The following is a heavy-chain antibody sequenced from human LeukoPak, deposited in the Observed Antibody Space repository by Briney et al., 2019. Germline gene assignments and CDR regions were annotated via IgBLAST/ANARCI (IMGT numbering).Heavy chain of an antibody. CDR2: ISYDGSNK. Sequence: PGGSLRLSCAASGFTFSSYAMHWVRQAPGKGLEWEALISYDGSNKYYADSVKGRFSISRDNSKNTLYVQTNSLRAEDTAVYYCARDWRAFCGGDCFGFFDYWGQGTLVTVSS. CDR3: ARDWRAFCGGDCFGFFDY. CDR1: GFTFSSYA. J-gene: IGHJ4*02. D-gene: IGHD2-21*02. V-gene: IGHV3-30-3*01.